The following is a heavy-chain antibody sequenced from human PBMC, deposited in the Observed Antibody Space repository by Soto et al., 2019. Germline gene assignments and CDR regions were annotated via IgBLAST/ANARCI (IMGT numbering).Heavy chain of an antibody. CDR1: GFTFSSYE. Sequence: QPGGSLRLSCAASGFTFSSYEMNWVRQAPGKGLEWVSYISSSGSTIYYADSVKGRFTISRDNAKNSLYLQMNSLRAEDTAVYYCASSEGGYPFQFDYWGQGTLVTVSS. D-gene: IGHD5-12*01. CDR3: ASSEGGYPFQFDY. J-gene: IGHJ4*02. V-gene: IGHV3-48*03. CDR2: ISSSGSTI.